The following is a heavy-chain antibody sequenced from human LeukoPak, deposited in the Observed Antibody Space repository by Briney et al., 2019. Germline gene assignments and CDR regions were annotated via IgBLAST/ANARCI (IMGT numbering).Heavy chain of an antibody. CDR3: AREYGSGSSYFDY. Sequence: SETLSLTCTVSGGSISSYYWSWIRQPPGKGLEWIGYIYYSGSTNYNPSLKSRVTISVDTSKNQFSLKLSSVTAADTAVYYCAREYGSGSSYFDYWGQGTLVTVSS. CDR2: IYYSGST. CDR1: GGSISSYY. J-gene: IGHJ4*02. D-gene: IGHD3-10*01. V-gene: IGHV4-59*01.